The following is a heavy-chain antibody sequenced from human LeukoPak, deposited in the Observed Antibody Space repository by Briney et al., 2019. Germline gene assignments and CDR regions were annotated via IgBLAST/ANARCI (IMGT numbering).Heavy chain of an antibody. CDR3: AASPDYYDSSGYSYYFDY. CDR2: IVVGSGNT. CDR1: GFTFTSSA. J-gene: IGHJ4*02. V-gene: IGHV1-58*01. D-gene: IGHD3-22*01. Sequence: ASVKVCCKASGFTFTSSAVQWVRQARGQRLEWIGWIVVGSGNTNYAQKFQERVTITRDMSTSTAYMELSSLRSEDTAVYYCAASPDYYDSSGYSYYFDYWGQGTLVTVSS.